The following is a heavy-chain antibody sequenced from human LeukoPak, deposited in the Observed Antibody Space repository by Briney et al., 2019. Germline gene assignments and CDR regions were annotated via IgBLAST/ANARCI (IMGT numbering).Heavy chain of an antibody. Sequence: PGGSLRLSCAASGFTFSSYDMRWVRQATGKGLEWVSAIGTAGDTYYPDSVKGRFTIPRENVKNSLYLQMNSLRAGDTAVYYCARGRPTWYMDVWGKGTTVTISS. CDR2: IGTAGDT. J-gene: IGHJ6*03. CDR1: GFTFSSYD. CDR3: ARGRPTWYMDV. V-gene: IGHV3-13*01.